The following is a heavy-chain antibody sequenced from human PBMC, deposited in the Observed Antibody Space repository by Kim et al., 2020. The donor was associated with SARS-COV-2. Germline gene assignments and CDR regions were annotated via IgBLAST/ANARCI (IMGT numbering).Heavy chain of an antibody. D-gene: IGHD5-12*01. J-gene: IGHJ4*02. CDR1: GFTFSNYA. Sequence: GGSLRLSCAVSGFTFSNYAMHWVRLAPGKGLEWVAVISYDGIDEYYADSVKGRFTISRDKSKNTLYLQMNSLRAEDTAAYYCARGYDQGGRYFDYWGQGTLVTVSS. V-gene: IGHV3-30*04. CDR2: ISYDGIDE. CDR3: ARGYDQGGRYFDY.